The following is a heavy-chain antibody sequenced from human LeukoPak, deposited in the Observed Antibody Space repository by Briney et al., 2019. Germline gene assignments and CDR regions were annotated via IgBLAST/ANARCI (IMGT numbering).Heavy chain of an antibody. CDR3: ARGGGLDV. CDR1: GFTFSSYW. CDR2: INHNGNVN. J-gene: IGHJ6*02. V-gene: IGHV3-7*03. D-gene: IGHD3-16*01. Sequence: GGSLRLSCAASGFTFSSYWMNWARQAPGKGLEWVASINHNGNVNYYVDSVKGRFTISRNNAKSSLYLQMSNLRAEDTAVYFCARGGGLDVWGQGATVTVSS.